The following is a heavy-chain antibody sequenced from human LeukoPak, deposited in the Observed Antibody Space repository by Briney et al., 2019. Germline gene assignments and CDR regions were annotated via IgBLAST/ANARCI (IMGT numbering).Heavy chain of an antibody. Sequence: SETLSLTCTVSGGSISSGRYYWGWIRQPPGKGLEWIGIIYYSGSTYYDRSLKSRLTISVDTPKNQFSLKLSSVTAADTAVYYCARQGPSEYGSGSYYFDYWGQGTLVTVSS. V-gene: IGHV4-39*01. CDR3: ARQGPSEYGSGSYYFDY. J-gene: IGHJ4*02. D-gene: IGHD3-10*01. CDR2: IYYSGST. CDR1: GGSISSGRYY.